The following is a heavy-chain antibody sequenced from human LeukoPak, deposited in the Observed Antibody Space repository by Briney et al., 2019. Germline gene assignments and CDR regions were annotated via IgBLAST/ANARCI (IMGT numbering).Heavy chain of an antibody. CDR3: ARVGATHWFDP. CDR1: GGSISSGDYY. Sequence: PSQTLSLTCAVAGGSISSGDYYWSWIRQPPGKGLEWIGYIYYSGSTYYNPSLKGRVTVSVDTSKNQFSLKLTSVTAADTAVYYCARVGATHWFDPWGQGTLVTVSS. CDR2: IYYSGST. V-gene: IGHV4-30-4*08. D-gene: IGHD1-26*01. J-gene: IGHJ5*02.